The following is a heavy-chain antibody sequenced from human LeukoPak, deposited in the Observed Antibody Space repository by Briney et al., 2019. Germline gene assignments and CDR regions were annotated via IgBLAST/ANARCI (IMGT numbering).Heavy chain of an antibody. CDR2: ISSSGSTI. CDR3: ARPRGTTLTARAFDI. D-gene: IGHD3-9*01. V-gene: IGHV3-48*03. CDR1: GFTFSSYE. J-gene: IGHJ3*02. Sequence: GGSLRLSCAASGFTFSSYEMNWVRQAPGKGLEWVSYISSSGSTIYYADSVKGRFTISRDNSKNTLWLQMNSLRDEDTAVYFCARPRGTTLTARAFDIWGLGTRVTVSS.